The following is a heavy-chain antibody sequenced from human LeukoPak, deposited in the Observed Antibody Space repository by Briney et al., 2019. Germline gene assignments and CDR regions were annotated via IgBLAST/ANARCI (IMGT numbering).Heavy chain of an antibody. V-gene: IGHV3-9*01. J-gene: IGHJ3*02. D-gene: IGHD4-17*01. CDR1: GFTFDDYV. Sequence: GGSLRLSCAASGFTFDDYVMHWVRQAPGKGLEWVSGISWNSGSIGYADSVKGRFTISRDNAKNSLYLQMNSLRAEDTALYYCAKDMAYYGDYGYAFDIWGQGTMVTVSS. CDR2: ISWNSGSI. CDR3: AKDMAYYGDYGYAFDI.